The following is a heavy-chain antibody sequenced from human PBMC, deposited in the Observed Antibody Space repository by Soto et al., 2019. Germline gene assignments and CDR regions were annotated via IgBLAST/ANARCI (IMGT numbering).Heavy chain of an antibody. J-gene: IGHJ4*02. D-gene: IGHD3-22*01. CDR1: GGSFSGNY. Sequence: SETLSLTCVVYGGSFSGNYWSWIRQSPGKGLEWIGDINHSGSTNYNPSLKSRVTISVDTSKNQFSLKLRSVTAADTAVYYCARGRRDYYDSSTYSPGPLWRSWGQGTLVTVSS. CDR3: ARGRRDYYDSSTYSPGPLWRS. CDR2: INHSGST. V-gene: IGHV4-34*01.